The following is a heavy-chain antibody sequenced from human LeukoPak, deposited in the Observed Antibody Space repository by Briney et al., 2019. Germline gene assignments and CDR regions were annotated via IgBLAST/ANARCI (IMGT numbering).Heavy chain of an antibody. CDR1: GFTFSGPA. CDR2: IRSKANSYAT. D-gene: IGHD1-26*01. V-gene: IGHV3-73*01. CDR3: TRHGASGELRPFDP. J-gene: IGHJ5*02. Sequence: GGSLRLSCAASGFTFSGPAMHWVRQASGKGLEWVGRIRSKANSYATAYAASVKGRFTISRDDSKNTAYLQMNSLKTEDTAVYYCTRHGASGELRPFDPWGQGTLVTVSS.